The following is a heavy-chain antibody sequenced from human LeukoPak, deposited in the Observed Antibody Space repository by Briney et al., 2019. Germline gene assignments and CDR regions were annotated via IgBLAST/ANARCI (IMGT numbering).Heavy chain of an antibody. CDR1: GGSISSYY. CDR2: IYTSGST. CDR3: ARYSFSAAEAFDI. V-gene: IGHV4-4*07. D-gene: IGHD2-15*01. J-gene: IGHJ3*02. Sequence: SETLSLTCTVSGGSISSYYWSWIRQPAGKGLEWIGRIYTSGSTNYNPSLNSRGTMSVNTPKNQSSLKLSSVTAADTAVYYCARYSFSAAEAFDIWGQGTMVTVSS.